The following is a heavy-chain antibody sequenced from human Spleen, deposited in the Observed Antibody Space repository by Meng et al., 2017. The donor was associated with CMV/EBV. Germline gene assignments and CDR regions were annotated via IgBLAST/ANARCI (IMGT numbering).Heavy chain of an antibody. CDR2: IRYDGSNK. CDR3: AKDRIPMIRGAIRGLGS. J-gene: IGHJ5*02. CDR1: GFTLSSYG. Sequence: GESLKISCAASGFTLSSYGMNWVRQAPGKGLEWVAYIRYDGSNKYYAESVKGRFTISRDNSTDTLYLQMNSLRPEDAALYYCAKDRIPMIRGAIRGLGSWGQGTLVTVSS. V-gene: IGHV3-30*02. D-gene: IGHD3-10*01.